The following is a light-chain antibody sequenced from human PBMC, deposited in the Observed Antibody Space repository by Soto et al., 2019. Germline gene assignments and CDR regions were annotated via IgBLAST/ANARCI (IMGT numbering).Light chain of an antibody. CDR1: QGISSY. J-gene: IGKJ5*01. CDR2: AAS. Sequence: DIQLTQSPSFLSASVGDRVTITCRASQGISSYLAWYQQKPGKAPKLLIYAASTLQSGVPSRFSGSGSGTEFTLTISSLQPEDFATYYCQQLNSYPPFGQGRRLEIK. CDR3: QQLNSYPP. V-gene: IGKV1-9*01.